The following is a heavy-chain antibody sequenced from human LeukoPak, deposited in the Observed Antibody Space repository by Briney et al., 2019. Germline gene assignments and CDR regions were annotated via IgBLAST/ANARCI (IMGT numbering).Heavy chain of an antibody. D-gene: IGHD6-6*01. V-gene: IGHV1-18*01. CDR1: GYTFSTYG. CDR2: ISVYNGNT. Sequence: ASVEVSCKTSGYTFSTYGVNWVRQAPGQGLEWMGWISVYNGNTRYAQKSQGRVTMRTDTSTSTAYLELRSLRSDDTAVYYCARDLLAARPGWFDPWGQGTLVTVSS. J-gene: IGHJ5*02. CDR3: ARDLLAARPGWFDP.